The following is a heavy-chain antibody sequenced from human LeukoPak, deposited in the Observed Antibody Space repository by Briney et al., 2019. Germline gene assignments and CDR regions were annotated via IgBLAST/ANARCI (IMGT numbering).Heavy chain of an antibody. CDR1: GFTFSTYG. CDR3: AKDGGVYGMDV. CDR2: ISYDGSNK. J-gene: IGHJ6*02. Sequence: GRSLRLSCAASGFTFSTYGMHWVRQAPGKGLEWVAVISYDGSNKYYADSVKGRFTISRDNSKNTLYLQMNSLRGEDTAVYYCAKDGGVYGMDVWGQGTTVTVSS. D-gene: IGHD2-8*02. V-gene: IGHV3-30*18.